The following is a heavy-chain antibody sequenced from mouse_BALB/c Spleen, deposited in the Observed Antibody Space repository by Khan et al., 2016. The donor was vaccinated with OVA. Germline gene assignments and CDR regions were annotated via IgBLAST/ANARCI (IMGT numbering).Heavy chain of an antibody. D-gene: IGHD3-2*02. J-gene: IGHJ2*01. V-gene: IGHV3-2*02. CDR3: ARSQGGDFDD. Sequence: EVQLQESGPGLVKPSQSLSLTCTVTGYSITSDYAWNWIRQFPGNKLEWMGYISYSGNTKYNPSLNSRISITRDTSKNQFFLQLNFVTIEDTATXDGARSQGGDFDDWGQGTTLTVSS. CDR2: ISYSGNT. CDR1: GYSITSDYA.